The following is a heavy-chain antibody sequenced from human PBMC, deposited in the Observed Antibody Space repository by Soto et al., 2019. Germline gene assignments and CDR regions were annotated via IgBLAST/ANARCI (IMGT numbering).Heavy chain of an antibody. Sequence: GGSLRLSCAASGFTLRDYYMTWIRQAPGKGLEWVSYISDSGDYTKYADSVKGRFTISRDNARNSVHLQMNSLRGEDTAIYYCERQHDYGAGGAQYGLDVWGQGTTVTVSS. CDR2: ISDSGDYT. V-gene: IGHV3-11*06. CDR3: ERQHDYGAGGAQYGLDV. CDR1: GFTLRDYY. D-gene: IGHD3-10*01. J-gene: IGHJ6*02.